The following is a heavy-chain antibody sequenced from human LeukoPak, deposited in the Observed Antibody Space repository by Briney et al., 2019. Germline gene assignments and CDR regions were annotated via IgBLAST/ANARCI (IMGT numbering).Heavy chain of an antibody. CDR3: AKDGGWLQFPHEYYFDY. CDR2: ISSSGSTI. J-gene: IGHJ4*02. Sequence: PGGSLRLSCVGSGFIFSDYFLTWIRQAPGKGLEWVSYISSSGSTIYYADSVKGRFTISRDNAKNSLYLQMNSLRAEDTAVYYCAKDGGWLQFPHEYYFDYWGQGTLVTVSS. V-gene: IGHV3-11*04. CDR1: GFIFSDYF. D-gene: IGHD5-24*01.